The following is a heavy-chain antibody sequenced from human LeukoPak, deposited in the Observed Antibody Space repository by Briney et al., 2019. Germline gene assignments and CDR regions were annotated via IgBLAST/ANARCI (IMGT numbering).Heavy chain of an antibody. V-gene: IGHV3-30-3*01. J-gene: IGHJ4*01. D-gene: IGHD3-22*01. Sequence: GGSLGLSCEGSGFTFSINAMHWVRQAPGKGLEWLAVISYDGTKQYFADSVKGRFTISRDNVKNSLYLEMNSLRVEDSAVYYCARDHYFDISGYLDYWGHLTPVTVSS. CDR1: GFTFSINA. CDR2: ISYDGTKQ. CDR3: ARDHYFDISGYLDY.